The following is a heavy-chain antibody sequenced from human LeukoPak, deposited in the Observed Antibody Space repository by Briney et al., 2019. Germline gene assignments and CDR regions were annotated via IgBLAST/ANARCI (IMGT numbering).Heavy chain of an antibody. J-gene: IGHJ6*02. CDR1: GYTFTSYG. Sequence: ASVKVFCKASGYTFTSYGISWARQAPGQGLEWMGWISAYNGNTNYAQKLQGRVTMTTDTSTSTAYMELRSLRSDDTAVYYCARSNLYDFWSGYYLRRDYYYYGMDVWGQGTTVTVSS. D-gene: IGHD3-3*01. V-gene: IGHV1-18*01. CDR3: ARSNLYDFWSGYYLRRDYYYYGMDV. CDR2: ISAYNGNT.